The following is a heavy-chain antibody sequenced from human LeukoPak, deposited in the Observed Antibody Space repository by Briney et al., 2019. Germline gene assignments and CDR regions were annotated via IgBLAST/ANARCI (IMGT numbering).Heavy chain of an antibody. D-gene: IGHD2-8*01. CDR2: ISGSGGST. V-gene: IGHV3-23*01. CDR3: ARYATGMYYYYMDV. Sequence: GGTLRLSCAASGFTFSSYGMSWVRQAPGKGLEWVSAISGSGGSTYYADSVKGRFTISRDNSKNTLYLQMNSLRAEDTAVYYCARYATGMYYYYMDVWGKGTTVTISS. CDR1: GFTFSSYG. J-gene: IGHJ6*03.